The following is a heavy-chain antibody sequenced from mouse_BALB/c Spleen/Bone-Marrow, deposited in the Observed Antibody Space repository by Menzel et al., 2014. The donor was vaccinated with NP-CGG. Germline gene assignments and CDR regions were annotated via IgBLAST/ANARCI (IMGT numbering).Heavy chain of an antibody. D-gene: IGHD1-2*01. J-gene: IGHJ2*01. CDR2: INPGSNTI. V-gene: IGHV4-2*02. CDR1: GFDFSRYW. Sequence: EVQGVESGGGLVQPGGSLNLACVASGFDFSRYWMSWARQAPGKGQEWIGEINPGSNTINYSPSLKDKFIISRDNAKNTLYLQMSKVRSEDTALYYCARLGNYGYHDKWGQGTTLTVSS. CDR3: ARLGNYGYHDK.